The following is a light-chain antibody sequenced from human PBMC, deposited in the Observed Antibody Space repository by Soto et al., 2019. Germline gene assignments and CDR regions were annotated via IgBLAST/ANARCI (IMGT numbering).Light chain of an antibody. CDR3: QQYSTYSGA. Sequence: DIQMTQSPSTLSASVGDRITITCRASQSISSWLAWYQQKPGKAPKVLIYDASRLESGVPSRFSGSASGTEFTLTISSLQPDDFATYYCQQYSTYSGAFGPGTKVDIK. J-gene: IGKJ1*01. V-gene: IGKV1-5*01. CDR1: QSISSW. CDR2: DAS.